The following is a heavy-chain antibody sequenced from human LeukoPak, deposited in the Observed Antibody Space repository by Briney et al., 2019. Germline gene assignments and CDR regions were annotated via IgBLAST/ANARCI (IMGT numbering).Heavy chain of an antibody. D-gene: IGHD1-26*01. CDR1: GFTFSSYG. J-gene: IGHJ3*01. Sequence: PGTSLRLSCAASGFTFSSYGMHWVRQAPGKGLVWVSRINTDGSSTNYADSVRGRFTVSRDNAKNTLFLQMNSLRVEDTAVYYCARVIGWDEPFDLWGHGTLVTVSS. CDR3: ARVIGWDEPFDL. CDR2: INTDGSST. V-gene: IGHV3-74*01.